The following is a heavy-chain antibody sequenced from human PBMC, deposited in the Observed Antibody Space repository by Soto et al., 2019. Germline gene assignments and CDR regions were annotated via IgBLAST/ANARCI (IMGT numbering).Heavy chain of an antibody. CDR3: ARGYYDSSGYSQKGFDY. V-gene: IGHV3-30-3*01. CDR1: GFTFSSYA. CDR2: ISYDGSNK. Sequence: GGSLRLSCAASGFTFSSYAMHWVRQSPGKGLEWVAVISYDGSNKYYADSVKGRFTISRDNSKNTLYLQMKSLRAEDTAVYYCARGYYDSSGYSQKGFDYWGQGT. D-gene: IGHD3-22*01. J-gene: IGHJ4*02.